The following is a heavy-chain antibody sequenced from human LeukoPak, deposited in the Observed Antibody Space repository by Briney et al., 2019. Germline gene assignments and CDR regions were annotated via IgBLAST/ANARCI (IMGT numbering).Heavy chain of an antibody. D-gene: IGHD6-13*01. CDR3: ARSSSSAFDI. CDR2: TYYRSKLYN. V-gene: IGHV6-1*01. CDR1: GDSVSSNSGA. Sequence: SQTLSLICAISGDSVSSNSGAWNWIRQSTSRGLEWLGRTYYRSKLYNDYAVSVRGRITINPDTSKNQFSLQLNSVTPEDTAVYYCARSSSSAFDIWSQGTMVTVSP. J-gene: IGHJ3*02.